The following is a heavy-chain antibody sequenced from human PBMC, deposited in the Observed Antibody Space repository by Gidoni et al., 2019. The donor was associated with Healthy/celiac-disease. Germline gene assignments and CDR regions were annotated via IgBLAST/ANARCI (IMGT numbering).Heavy chain of an antibody. Sequence: QVQLVQSGAEVKKPGSSVKVSCKASGGTFSSYAISGVRQAPGQGLEWMGGILPIFGTANYAQKFQGRVTITADESTSTAYMELSSLRSEDTAVYYCASPNPSGSYWRLDYWGQGTLVTVSS. CDR3: ASPNPSGSYWRLDY. V-gene: IGHV1-69*01. CDR1: GGTFSSYA. CDR2: ILPIFGTA. J-gene: IGHJ4*02. D-gene: IGHD1-26*01.